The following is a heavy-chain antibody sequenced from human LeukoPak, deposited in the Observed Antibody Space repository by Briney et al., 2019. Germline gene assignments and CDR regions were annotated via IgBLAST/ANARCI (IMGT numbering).Heavy chain of an antibody. CDR3: ASTACSGNCYFDY. J-gene: IGHJ4*02. CDR1: GYTFTGYY. D-gene: IGHD2-15*01. V-gene: IGHV1-2*02. Sequence: ASVKVSCKASGYTFTGYYIHWVRQAPGQGLEWMGCIDPDSGGAKYAQKFQGRVTMTRDTSISTAYMELTRLTADDTAVYYCASTACSGNCYFDYWGQGTLVTVSS. CDR2: IDPDSGGA.